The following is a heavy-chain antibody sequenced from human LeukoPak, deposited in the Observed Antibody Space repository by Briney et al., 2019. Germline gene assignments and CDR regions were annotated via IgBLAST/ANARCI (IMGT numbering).Heavy chain of an antibody. V-gene: IGHV3-48*04. Sequence: GGSLRLSCAASGFTFSNCWMHWVRQAPGKGLEWVSYISATGGTIYYADSVKGRFTISRDNAKNSLYLQMNSLRVEDTALYYCARDLAAAGTEVSDYWGQGTLVTVSS. D-gene: IGHD6-13*01. CDR3: ARDLAAAGTEVSDY. J-gene: IGHJ4*02. CDR1: GFTFSNCW. CDR2: ISATGGTI.